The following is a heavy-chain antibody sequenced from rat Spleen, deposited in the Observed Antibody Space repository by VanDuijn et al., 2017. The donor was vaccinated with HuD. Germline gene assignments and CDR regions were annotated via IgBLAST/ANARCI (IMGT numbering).Heavy chain of an antibody. CDR2: ISTSGGST. D-gene: IGHD4-3*01. J-gene: IGHJ3*01. V-gene: IGHV5-25*01. CDR1: GFTFSNYY. CDR3: TRVRGDPDWFAY. Sequence: EVQLVESGGGLVQPGRSMKLSCAASGFTFSNYYMAWVRQAPTKGLEWVATISTSGGSTYYRDSVKGRFTISRDNAKSTLYLQMNSLRSEDTATYYCTRVRGDPDWFAYWGQGTLVTVSS.